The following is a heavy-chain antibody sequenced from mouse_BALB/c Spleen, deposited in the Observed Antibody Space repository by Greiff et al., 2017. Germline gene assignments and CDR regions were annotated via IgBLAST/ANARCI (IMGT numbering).Heavy chain of an antibody. D-gene: IGHD2-1*01. CDR2: ISNGGGST. Sequence: EVKLLESGGGLVQPGGSLKLSCAASGFTFSSYTMSWVRQTPEKRLEWVAYISNGGGSTYYPDTVKGRFTISRDNAKNTLYLQMSSLKSEDTAMYYCARHGGNYVGGGSHYFDYWGQGTTLTVSS. V-gene: IGHV5-12-2*01. J-gene: IGHJ2*01. CDR3: ARHGGNYVGGGSHYFDY. CDR1: GFTFSSYT.